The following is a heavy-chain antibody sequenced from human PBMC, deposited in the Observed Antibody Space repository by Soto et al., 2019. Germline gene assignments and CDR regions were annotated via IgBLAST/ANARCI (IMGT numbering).Heavy chain of an antibody. CDR2: IYHSGST. CDR3: ASRSTAGYSSVWYDY. D-gene: IGHD6-19*01. CDR1: GDAINSYY. Sequence: SETLTLTCTVSGDAINSYYWTWIRQPPVKGLEWIGYIYHSGSTSYNPSLKSRVTIAVDTSKNQFSLELSPVTAADTAVYYCASRSTAGYSSVWYDYWGQGTLVTVSS. V-gene: IGHV4-4*09. J-gene: IGHJ4*02.